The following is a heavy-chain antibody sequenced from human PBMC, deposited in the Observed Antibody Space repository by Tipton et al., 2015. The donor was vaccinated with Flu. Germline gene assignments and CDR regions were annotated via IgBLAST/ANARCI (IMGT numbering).Heavy chain of an antibody. CDR1: GGSISSYY. Sequence: TLSLTCTVSGGSISSYYWSWIRQPAGKGLEWLGRIYTSGSTNYNPSLKSRVTMSGDTSKNQFSLKLSSVTAADTAVYYCARGPCSGGNCYVKGAFDIWGQGTMVTVSS. J-gene: IGHJ3*02. CDR2: IYTSGST. CDR3: ARGPCSGGNCYVKGAFDI. D-gene: IGHD2-15*01. V-gene: IGHV4-4*07.